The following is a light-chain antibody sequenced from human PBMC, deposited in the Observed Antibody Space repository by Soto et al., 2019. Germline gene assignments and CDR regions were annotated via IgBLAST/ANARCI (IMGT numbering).Light chain of an antibody. J-gene: IGLJ3*02. CDR3: ALSLPRGVWE. Sequence: QAVVTQEPSFSVSPGGTITLTCGLTSGSVSTSSYPSWYQQTPGQAPRTLIYSTNTHSSGVPDRFSGSILGNKAALTITGAQADDESDYYCALSLPRGVWEFGGGTQLTVL. CDR2: STN. V-gene: IGLV8-61*01. CDR1: SGSVSTSSY.